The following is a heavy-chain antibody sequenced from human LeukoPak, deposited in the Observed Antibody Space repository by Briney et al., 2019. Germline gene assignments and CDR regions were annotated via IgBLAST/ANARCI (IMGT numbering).Heavy chain of an antibody. J-gene: IGHJ4*02. CDR2: NVVGSGHT. V-gene: IGHV1-58*02. Sequence: GTSEKVSCKASGFSCTSSAMQWVRQARGQPLEWVVWNVVGSGHTNHAQTFQERVHIPRHMSTSTAYMELSSLRSEDTAVYYCAAAGYDSSGYRSDWGQGTLVTVSS. D-gene: IGHD3-22*01. CDR3: AAAGYDSSGYRSD. CDR1: GFSCTSSA.